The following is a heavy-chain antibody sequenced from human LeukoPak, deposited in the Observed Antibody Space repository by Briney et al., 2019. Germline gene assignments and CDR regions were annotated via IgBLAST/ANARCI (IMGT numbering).Heavy chain of an antibody. Sequence: GRSLRLSCAASGFTFSSYAMSWVRQAPGRGLEWVSAISGSGGSTYYADSVKGRFTISRDNSKNTLYLQMNSLRVEDTAVYHCAKTGGDYYDSSGYYGNLQFDYWGQGTLVTVSS. V-gene: IGHV3-23*01. CDR3: AKTGGDYYDSSGYYGNLQFDY. D-gene: IGHD3-22*01. CDR1: GFTFSSYA. CDR2: ISGSGGST. J-gene: IGHJ4*02.